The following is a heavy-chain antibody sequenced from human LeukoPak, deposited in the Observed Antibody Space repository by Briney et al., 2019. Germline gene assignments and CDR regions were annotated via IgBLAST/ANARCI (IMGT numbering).Heavy chain of an antibody. CDR2: IGGSGGGT. CDR1: GFTFSTYA. V-gene: IGHV3-23*01. Sequence: PGGSLRLSCAASGFTFSTYAMSWVRQAPGKGLEWVSTIGGSGGGTYYAESVKGRFTISRDNSKNTLYLQMNSLRAEDTAVYYCAKVGPEYYYYMDVWGKGTTVTVSS. D-gene: IGHD1-14*01. J-gene: IGHJ6*03. CDR3: AKVGPEYYYYMDV.